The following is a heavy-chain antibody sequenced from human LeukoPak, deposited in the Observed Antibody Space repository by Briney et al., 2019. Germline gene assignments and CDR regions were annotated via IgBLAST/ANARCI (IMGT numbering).Heavy chain of an antibody. D-gene: IGHD6-13*01. CDR2: INPDGSVT. CDR3: ARGVAAGGRGYFDY. J-gene: IGHJ4*02. CDR1: GFTFSSDW. Sequence: GGSLRLSCSASGFTFSSDWMHWVRQGPGKGLVWVSRINPDGSVTSHADSVRGRFTISRDNAKNTLYLQMNSLRAEDTAVYYCARGVAAGGRGYFDYWGQGTLVTVSS. V-gene: IGHV3-74*01.